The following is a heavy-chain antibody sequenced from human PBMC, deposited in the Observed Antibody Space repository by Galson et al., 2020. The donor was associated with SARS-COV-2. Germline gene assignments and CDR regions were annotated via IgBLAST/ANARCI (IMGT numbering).Heavy chain of an antibody. CDR2: IYYSGST. V-gene: IGHV4-59*08. D-gene: IGHD6-19*01. J-gene: IGHJ6*02. Sequence: ETSETLSLTCTVSGGSISSYYWSWIRQPPGKGLEWIGHIYYSGSTNYNPSLKSRVTISVDTSKNQFSLKLSSVTAADTAVYYCARLAGYSSGWFDYYYYGMDVWGQGTTVTVSS. CDR3: ARLAGYSSGWFDYYYYGMDV. CDR1: GGSISSYY.